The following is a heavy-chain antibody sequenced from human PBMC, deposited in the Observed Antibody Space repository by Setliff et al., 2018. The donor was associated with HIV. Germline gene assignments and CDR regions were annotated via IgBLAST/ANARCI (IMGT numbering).Heavy chain of an antibody. CDR2: IIPNSGRA. Sequence: GASVKVSCKASGGTLSSYAISWVRQAPGQGLEWMGRIIPNSGRAGSAQMFQGRLTMTRDTSTSTAYMELSSLTSDDTAIYYCARGRLSWSPDFWGQGTLVTVSS. V-gene: IGHV1-8*02. CDR1: GGTLSSYA. J-gene: IGHJ4*02. CDR3: ARGRLSWSPDF.